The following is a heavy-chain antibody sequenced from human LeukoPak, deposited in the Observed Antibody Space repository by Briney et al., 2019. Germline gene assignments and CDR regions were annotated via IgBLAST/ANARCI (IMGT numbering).Heavy chain of an antibody. Sequence: PGGSLRLSCAASGFTFRSYAMTWVRQAPGKGLEWVSSLSGRGGSIYYADSVKGRFTISRDNSKNTLYLQMNSLRAEDTAVYYCAKDMAEVPGPSVYWGQGTLVTVSS. CDR1: GFTFRSYA. V-gene: IGHV3-23*01. J-gene: IGHJ4*02. CDR3: AKDMAEVPGPSVY. CDR2: LSGRGGSI. D-gene: IGHD3-10*01.